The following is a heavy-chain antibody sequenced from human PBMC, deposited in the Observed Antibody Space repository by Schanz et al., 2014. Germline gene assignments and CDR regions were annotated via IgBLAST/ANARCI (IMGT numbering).Heavy chain of an antibody. Sequence: EVQLVESGGGLIQPGGSLRLSCAASGFTVSSNYMSWVRQAPGKGLEWVAVIYSGGSTFYTDSVKGRFTISRDNSKNTLYLQMNSLIAEDTAVYYCARRKHAFDIWGQGTMVTVSS. J-gene: IGHJ3*02. CDR1: GFTVSSNY. CDR3: ARRKHAFDI. V-gene: IGHV3-53*01. CDR2: IYSGGST.